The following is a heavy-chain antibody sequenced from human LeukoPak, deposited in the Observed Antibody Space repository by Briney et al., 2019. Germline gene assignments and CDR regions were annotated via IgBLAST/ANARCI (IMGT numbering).Heavy chain of an antibody. V-gene: IGHV3-33*06. Sequence: GRSLRLSCAASGFTFSSYGMHWVRQAPGKGLEWVAVIWYDGSNKYYADSVKGRSTISRDNSKNTLYLQMNSLRAEDTAVYYCAKGGIAAAGYGFDYWGQGTLVTVSS. CDR3: AKGGIAAAGYGFDY. D-gene: IGHD6-13*01. CDR2: IWYDGSNK. J-gene: IGHJ4*02. CDR1: GFTFSSYG.